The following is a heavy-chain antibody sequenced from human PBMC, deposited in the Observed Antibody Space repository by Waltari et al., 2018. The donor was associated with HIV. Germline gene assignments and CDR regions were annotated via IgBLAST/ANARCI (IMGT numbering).Heavy chain of an antibody. CDR1: GFTFSSYW. CDR3: ARGQYYSMDV. V-gene: IGHV3-74*01. D-gene: IGHD3-10*01. Sequence: EVQLVESGGGLVQPGGSLRLSCSASGFTFSSYWMHWVRQAPGKGLVWVSGINGDGSTRRYADAVKGRFTISRDNAKNTLYLQMNSLRAEDTALYYCARGQYYSMDVWGQGTTVTVSS. CDR2: INGDGSTR. J-gene: IGHJ6*02.